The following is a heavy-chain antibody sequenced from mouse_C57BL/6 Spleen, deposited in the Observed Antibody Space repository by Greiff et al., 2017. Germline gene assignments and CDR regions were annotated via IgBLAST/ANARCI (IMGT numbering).Heavy chain of an antibody. V-gene: IGHV1-85*01. CDR2: IYPSDGST. Sequence: QVQLKQSGPELVKPGASVKLSCKASGYTFTSYDINWVKQRPGQGLEWIGWIYPSDGSTKYHEKFKGKATLTVDTSSSTAYMELHSLTSEDAAVYLFARGVYYGKTWFAYWGQGTLVTVSA. CDR1: GYTFTSYD. J-gene: IGHJ3*01. CDR3: ARGVYYGKTWFAY. D-gene: IGHD2-1*01.